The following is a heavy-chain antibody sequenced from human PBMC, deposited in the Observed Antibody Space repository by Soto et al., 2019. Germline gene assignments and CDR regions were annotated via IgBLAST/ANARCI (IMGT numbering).Heavy chain of an antibody. CDR1: GGSISSSNW. D-gene: IGHD6-6*01. CDR2: IYHSGST. V-gene: IGHV4-4*02. Sequence: QVQLQESGPGLVKPSGTLSLTCAVSGGSISSSNWWSWVRQPPGKGLEGIGEIYHSGSTKYNPSLKSRVTISVDKSKNQFSLKLSSVTAADTAVYYCARVSYSSSSEYFDYWGQGTLVTVSS. J-gene: IGHJ4*02. CDR3: ARVSYSSSSEYFDY.